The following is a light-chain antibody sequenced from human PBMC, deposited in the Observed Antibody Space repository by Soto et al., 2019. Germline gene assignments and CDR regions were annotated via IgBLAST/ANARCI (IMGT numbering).Light chain of an antibody. CDR3: LLCYAAAPV. CDR2: STS. J-gene: IGLJ3*02. Sequence: QAVVTQEPSLTVSPGGTVTLTCASSTGAVTSGYYPNWFQQKPGQAPRALIYSTSNKQSWTPARFSGSLLGGKAALTLSGVQPEDEAEYYCLLCYAAAPVFGGGTKLTVL. CDR1: TGAVTSGYY. V-gene: IGLV7-43*01.